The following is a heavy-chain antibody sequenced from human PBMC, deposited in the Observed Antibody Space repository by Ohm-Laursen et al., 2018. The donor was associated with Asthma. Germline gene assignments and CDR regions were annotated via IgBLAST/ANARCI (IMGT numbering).Heavy chain of an antibody. J-gene: IGHJ5*02. CDR3: ARLDWALSVFDL. CDR1: GGSVSGYY. V-gene: IGHV4-59*02. CDR2: MHSSGGA. D-gene: IGHD3-9*01. Sequence: SGTLSLTCAVSGGSVSGYYWGWIRQPQGRGLEWIAYMHSSGGANYNPSLQSRVTLTVDTSNNRVSLRLSFVTAADTALYSCARLDWALSVFDLWGQGTLVTVSS.